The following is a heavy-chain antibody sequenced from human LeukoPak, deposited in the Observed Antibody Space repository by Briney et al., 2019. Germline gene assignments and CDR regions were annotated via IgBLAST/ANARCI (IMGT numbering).Heavy chain of an antibody. Sequence: GASVKVSCKASGGTFSSYAISWVRQAPGQGLEWMGRIIPILGIANYAQKFQGRVTITADKSTSTAYMELSSLRSEDTAVYYCARDASIAVAGTDYWGQGTLVTVSS. D-gene: IGHD6-19*01. CDR2: IIPILGIA. V-gene: IGHV1-69*04. J-gene: IGHJ4*02. CDR3: ARDASIAVAGTDY. CDR1: GGTFSSYA.